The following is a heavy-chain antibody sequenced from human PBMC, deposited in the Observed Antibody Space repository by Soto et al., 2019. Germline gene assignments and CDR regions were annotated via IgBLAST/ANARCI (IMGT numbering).Heavy chain of an antibody. CDR1: GYTFTSYD. J-gene: IGHJ3*02. CDR3: ARGTTQYGAGGYDAFDI. CDR2: MNPNSGNT. Sequence: GASVKGSCKASGYTFTSYDINWVRQATGQGLEWMGWMNPNSGNTGYAQKFQGRVTMTRNTSISTAYMELSSLRSEDTAVYYCARGTTQYGAGGYDAFDIWGQGTMVTVSS. V-gene: IGHV1-8*01. D-gene: IGHD4-17*01.